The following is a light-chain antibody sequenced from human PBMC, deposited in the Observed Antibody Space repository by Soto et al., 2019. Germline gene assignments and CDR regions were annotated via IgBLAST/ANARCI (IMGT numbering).Light chain of an antibody. CDR2: AAS. CDR1: QGISSW. Sequence: DIQMTQSPSSVSASVGDRVTITCRASQGISSWLVWYQQKPGKAPKLLIYAASSLQSGVPSRFSGSVYGTDFTLTITSLQPEDFATYYCQQANSFPWTFGQGTKVEIK. V-gene: IGKV1-12*01. J-gene: IGKJ1*01. CDR3: QQANSFPWT.